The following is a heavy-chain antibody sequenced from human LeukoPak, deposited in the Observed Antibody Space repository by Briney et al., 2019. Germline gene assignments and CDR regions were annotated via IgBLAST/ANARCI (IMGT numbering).Heavy chain of an antibody. V-gene: IGHV4-59*01. CDR1: GGSISSYY. D-gene: IGHD4-23*01. CDR3: ARDSTTVVIDGDDDAFDI. CDR2: IYYSGST. Sequence: SGTLSLTCTVSGGSISSYYWSWIRQPPGKGLEWIGYIYYSGSTNYNPSLKSRVTISVDTSKNQFSLKLSSVTAADTAVYYCARDSTTVVIDGDDDAFDIWGQGTMVTVSS. J-gene: IGHJ3*02.